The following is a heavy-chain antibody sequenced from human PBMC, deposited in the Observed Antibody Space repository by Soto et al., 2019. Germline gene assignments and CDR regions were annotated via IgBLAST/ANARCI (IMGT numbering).Heavy chain of an antibody. V-gene: IGHV1-18*01. CDR3: AREDPPIVN. D-gene: IGHD3-16*02. CDR1: GYTFTSYG. CDR2: ISAYNGNT. Sequence: QVQLVQSGAEVTKPGGSVKVSCKASGYTFTSYGISWVRQVPGQGLGWMGWISAYNGNTNDAQKLQGRVTRTTDTSTSTAYMELRSLRSHYTAVYYCAREDPPIVNWGQGTLVTVSS. J-gene: IGHJ4*02.